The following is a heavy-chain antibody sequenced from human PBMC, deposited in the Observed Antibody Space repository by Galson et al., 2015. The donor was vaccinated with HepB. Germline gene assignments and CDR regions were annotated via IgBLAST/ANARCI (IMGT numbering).Heavy chain of an antibody. CDR1: GGPITSSNW. CDR2: IYHSGDT. V-gene: IGHV4-4*02. J-gene: IGHJ4*02. Sequence: ETLSLTCAVSGGPITSSNWWTWVRQPPGKGLEWIGEIYHSGDTNYNPSLKSRVTISVDKSKNQFSLKLSSVTAADTAVYYCVMSNSEGGFDYWGQGTLVPVSS. D-gene: IGHD3-16*01. CDR3: VMSNSEGGFDY.